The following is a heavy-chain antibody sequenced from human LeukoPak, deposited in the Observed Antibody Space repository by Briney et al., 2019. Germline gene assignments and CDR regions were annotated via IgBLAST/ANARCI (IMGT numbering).Heavy chain of an antibody. J-gene: IGHJ6*02. V-gene: IGHV3-7*03. CDR2: IKDDGSEE. CDR1: GFNFNNYW. Sequence: AGGSLRLSCAASGFNFNNYWMSWLRQAPGKGLEWVANIKDDGSEEYYVDSVKGRFTIVRDNAYNSLYLQMNSLRAEDTAVYYCAMAYNYGMDIWGQGTAVTVS. CDR3: AMAYNYGMDI.